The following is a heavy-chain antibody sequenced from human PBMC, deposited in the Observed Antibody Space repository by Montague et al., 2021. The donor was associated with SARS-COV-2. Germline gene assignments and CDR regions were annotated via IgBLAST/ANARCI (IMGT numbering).Heavy chain of an antibody. Sequence: SETLSLTCAVYGGSFSGYYWSWTRQPPGKGLEWIGEINHSGSTNYNPSLKSRVTISVDTSKNQFSLKLSSVTAADTAVYYCARGPKAAGKAFYYYYGMDVWGQGTTVTVSS. V-gene: IGHV4-34*01. J-gene: IGHJ6*02. CDR2: INHSGST. CDR1: GGSFSGYY. D-gene: IGHD6-13*01. CDR3: ARGPKAAGKAFYYYYGMDV.